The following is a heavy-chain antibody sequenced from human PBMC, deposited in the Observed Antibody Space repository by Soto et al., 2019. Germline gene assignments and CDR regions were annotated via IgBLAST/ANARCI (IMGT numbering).Heavy chain of an antibody. CDR1: GFTFSNYA. CDR2: ISGSGVST. J-gene: IGHJ6*02. V-gene: IGHV3-23*01. CDR3: GKHFLPDGGPDYSCSMDV. Sequence: EVQVLESGGGLVQRGGSLRLSCAASGFTFSNYAMSWVRQAPGKGLEWVSSISGSGVSTYYADSVKGRYTISSDTSLNMLYLQVDSLRAEVTALYYCGKHFLPDGGPDYSCSMDVWRQGTTVTVSS. D-gene: IGHD3-3*02.